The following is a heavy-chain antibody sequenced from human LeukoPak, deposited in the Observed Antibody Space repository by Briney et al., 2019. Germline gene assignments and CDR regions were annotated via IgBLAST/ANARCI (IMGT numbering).Heavy chain of an antibody. Sequence: AGGSLRLSCAASGLTFITNSINWVRQAPGKGLEWVSSISSGSTYIYYADSVKGRFTISRDNAKNSLSLQMNSLRADDTAVYYCVRDSGSGWSLGTNYYDYWGQGSLVTVSS. CDR2: ISSGSTYI. J-gene: IGHJ4*02. CDR1: GLTFITNS. CDR3: VRDSGSGWSLGTNYYDY. D-gene: IGHD6-19*01. V-gene: IGHV3-21*01.